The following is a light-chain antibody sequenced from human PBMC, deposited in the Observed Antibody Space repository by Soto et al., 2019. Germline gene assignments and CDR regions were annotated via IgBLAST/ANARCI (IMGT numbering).Light chain of an antibody. CDR3: QQYSDWPIT. J-gene: IGKJ5*01. CDR2: GAS. CDR1: QTVTRNY. Sequence: EIVLTQSPGTLSLSPGERATLSCRASQTVTRNYLAWHQQKPGQTPRLLVYGASSRATGIPDRFSGSGSGTDFTLTITSLQSDDFAVYFCQQYSDWPITFGQGTRLEIK. V-gene: IGKV3-20*01.